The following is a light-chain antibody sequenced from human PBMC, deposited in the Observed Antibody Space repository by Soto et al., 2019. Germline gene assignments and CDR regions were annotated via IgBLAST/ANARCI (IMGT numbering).Light chain of an antibody. CDR1: QTINNK. CDR3: QQYNKWPPNT. J-gene: IGKJ2*01. V-gene: IGKV3-15*01. CDR2: GAS. Sequence: EIVMTQSPATLSVSPGERATLSCRASQTINNKLAWYQQKPGQAPRLLIYGASTRATGIPARFSGSGSGTEFSLTISSLQSEDSAVYYCQQYNKWPPNTFGRGTKLEIK.